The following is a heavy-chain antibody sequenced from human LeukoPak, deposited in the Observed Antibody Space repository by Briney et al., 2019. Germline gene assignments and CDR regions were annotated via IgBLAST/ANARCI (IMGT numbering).Heavy chain of an antibody. CDR1: GGSISSYY. V-gene: IGHV4-59*01. J-gene: IGHJ4*02. CDR3: ARGSPPYVSSSPYFDN. CDR2: IYYRGST. Sequence: SETLSLTCTVSGGSISSYYWSWIRQPPGKGLEWIGYIYYRGSTNYNPSLKSRVTISVDTSKKQFSLKMNSVTAADTAVYYCARGSPPYVSSSPYFDNWGQGTLVTVSS. D-gene: IGHD6-6*01.